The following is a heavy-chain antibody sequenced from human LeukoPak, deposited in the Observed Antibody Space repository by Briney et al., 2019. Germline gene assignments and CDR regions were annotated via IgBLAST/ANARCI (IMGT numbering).Heavy chain of an antibody. CDR3: TSGGGVYDYVSLH. V-gene: IGHV3-15*01. Sequence: GGSLRLSCVASGFTFSSAWMNWVRQAPGKGLEWVGRIKSKSDGETTDYAAPVKGKFTISRDDSKNTLYLQMNSLKSEDTAVYYCTSGGGVYDYVSLHWGQGTLVTVSS. CDR2: IKSKSDGETT. CDR1: GFTFSSAW. J-gene: IGHJ1*01. D-gene: IGHD3-16*01.